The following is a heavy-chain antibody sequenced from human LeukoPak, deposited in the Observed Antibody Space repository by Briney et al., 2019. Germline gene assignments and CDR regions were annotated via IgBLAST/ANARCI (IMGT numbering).Heavy chain of an antibody. CDR2: ISSNGGSI. J-gene: IGHJ4*02. Sequence: GGSLRLSCAASGFTFSSYGMHWVRQAPGKGLEYVSTISSNGGSIFYANSVKGRFTISRDNSKNTLYLQMGSLRAEDMAVYYCARDPPLHYWGQGTLVTVSS. CDR1: GFTFSSYG. CDR3: ARDPPLHY. V-gene: IGHV3-64*01.